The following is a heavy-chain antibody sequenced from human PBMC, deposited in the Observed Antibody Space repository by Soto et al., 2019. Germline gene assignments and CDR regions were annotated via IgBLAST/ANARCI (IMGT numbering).Heavy chain of an antibody. CDR1: GFPFSSYG. CDR2: IPYEGSNK. Sequence: QVQLVESGGGVVQPGRSLRLSCAASGFPFSSYGMHWVREAPGKGLEWVAVIPYEGSNKYYADSVKGRFTISRDNTASTLYLQMNSEDPEDTSWYFCVGGQYSFDCRGQGTLVTVSS. J-gene: IGHJ4*02. D-gene: IGHD3-10*01. CDR3: VGGQYSFDC. V-gene: IGHV3-30*03.